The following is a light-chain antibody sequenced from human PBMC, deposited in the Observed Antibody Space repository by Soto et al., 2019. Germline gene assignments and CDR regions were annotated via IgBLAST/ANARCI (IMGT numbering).Light chain of an antibody. CDR2: DTS. V-gene: IGKV1-39*01. J-gene: IGKJ1*01. CDR3: QQSYYNPT. Sequence: DIQMTQSPSSLSASVGGRVTITFRSSDSVFKYLHWYQQKPGRAPNLLIFDTSSLRSGVPSRFSGSGSGTDFTLTITSLQHEDFATYYCQQSYYNPTFGQGTKVDIK. CDR1: DSVFKY.